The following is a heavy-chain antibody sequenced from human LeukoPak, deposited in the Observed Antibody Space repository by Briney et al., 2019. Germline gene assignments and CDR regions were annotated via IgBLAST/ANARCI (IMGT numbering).Heavy chain of an antibody. CDR2: ITTGRGET. CDR3: ARGGKQWRGGNYFDS. CDR1: GYTFTTYG. D-gene: IGHD6-19*01. Sequence: GASVKVSCKASGYTFTTYGLSWVRQAPGQSLEWMGWITTGRGETRYSQEFQRRITFTRDTSASTVYMDLSDLRSEDTAVYYCARGGKQWRGGNYFDSWGQGTLVAVSS. J-gene: IGHJ4*02. V-gene: IGHV1-3*03.